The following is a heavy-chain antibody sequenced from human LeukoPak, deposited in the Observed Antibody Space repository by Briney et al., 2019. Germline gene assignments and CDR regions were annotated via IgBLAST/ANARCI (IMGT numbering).Heavy chain of an antibody. CDR1: GFTFSSYS. J-gene: IGHJ4*02. CDR3: ARDRPLDCSSTSGYWGESY. Sequence: GGSLRLSCAASGFTFSSYSMNWVRQAPGKGLEWVSSISSSSSYIYYADSVKGRFTISRDNAKNSLYLQMNSLRAEDTAVYYCARDRPLDCSSTSGYWGESYWGQGTLVTVSS. V-gene: IGHV3-21*01. D-gene: IGHD2-2*01. CDR2: ISSSSSYI.